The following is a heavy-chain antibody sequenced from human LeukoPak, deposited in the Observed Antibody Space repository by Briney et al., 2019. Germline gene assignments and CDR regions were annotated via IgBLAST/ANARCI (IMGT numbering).Heavy chain of an antibody. CDR2: INPSGDNT. Sequence: ASVKVSCKASGYTFTNNYMHWVRQAPGQGLERMGIINPSGDNTWYAQKFQGRVTLTRDMATSTDYMEVSSLRSEDTAVYYCARDNSLGDSAWWFDPWGQGTLVTVSS. J-gene: IGHJ5*02. CDR3: ARDNSLGDSAWWFDP. D-gene: IGHD5-12*01. V-gene: IGHV1-46*01. CDR1: GYTFTNNY.